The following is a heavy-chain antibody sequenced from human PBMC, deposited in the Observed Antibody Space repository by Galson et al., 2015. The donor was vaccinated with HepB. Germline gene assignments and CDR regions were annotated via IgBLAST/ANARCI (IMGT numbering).Heavy chain of an antibody. D-gene: IGHD4-23*01. CDR1: GFTFSSYA. CDR2: ISNDGSNK. J-gene: IGHJ4*01. CDR3: ARVPAGEDYGGNSTPLYYFDY. V-gene: IGHV3-30*04. Sequence: SLRLSCAASGFTFSSYAMHWVRQAPGKGLVWVAVISNDGSNKYYADSVKGRFTISRDNSKNTLYLQMNSLRAEDTAVYYCARVPAGEDYGGNSTPLYYFDYWGHGTVDTVS.